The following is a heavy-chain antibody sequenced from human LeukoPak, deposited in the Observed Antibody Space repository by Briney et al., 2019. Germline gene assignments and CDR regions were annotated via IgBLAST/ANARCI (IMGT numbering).Heavy chain of an antibody. CDR2: IIPIFGTA. D-gene: IGHD3-9*01. Sequence: SVKVSCKASGGTFSSYAISWVRQAPGQGLEWMGGIIPIFGTANYAQKFQGRVTITADESTSTAYMELSSLRSEDTAVYYCARPPGDYDILTGSDAFDIWGQGTMVTVSS. CDR3: ARPPGDYDILTGSDAFDI. CDR1: GGTFSSYA. J-gene: IGHJ3*02. V-gene: IGHV1-69*13.